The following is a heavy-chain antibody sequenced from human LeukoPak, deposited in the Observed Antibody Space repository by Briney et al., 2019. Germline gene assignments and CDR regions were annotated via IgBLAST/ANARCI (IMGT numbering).Heavy chain of an antibody. Sequence: SVKVSCKASGYPFISNAMNWVRQAPGQGLELMGWINTNTGNPTYAQGFTGRFVFSLDTSVSTAYLQISSLKTEDTAVYYCARDNAGDIDYWGQGTLVTVSS. J-gene: IGHJ4*02. CDR3: ARDNAGDIDY. D-gene: IGHD7-27*01. CDR2: INTNTGNP. CDR1: GYPFISNA. V-gene: IGHV7-4-1*02.